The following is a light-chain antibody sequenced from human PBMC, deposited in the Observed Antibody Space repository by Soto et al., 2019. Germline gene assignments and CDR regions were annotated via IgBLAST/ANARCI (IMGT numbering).Light chain of an antibody. CDR1: QSVSSN. CDR2: GAS. Sequence: EIVMTQSPATLSVSPGERATLSCRASQSVSSNLAWYQQKPGQAPRLLIYGASTRATGIPARFSGSGSGTEFTLTSISLQSEDFAVYYCKQYNNWPPITFGQGTRLEIK. CDR3: KQYNNWPPIT. J-gene: IGKJ5*01. V-gene: IGKV3-15*01.